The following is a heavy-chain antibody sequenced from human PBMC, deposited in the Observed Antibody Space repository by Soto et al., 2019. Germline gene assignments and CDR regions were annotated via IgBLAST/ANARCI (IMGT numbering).Heavy chain of an antibody. CDR2: IYYSGST. V-gene: IGHV4-30-4*01. Sequence: QVQLQESGPGLVKPSQTLSLTCTVSGGSISSGDYYWSWIRQPPGKGLEWIGYIYYSGSTYYNPSLKXRXTXSXXPSKNQFSLELSSVTAADTAVYYCARAQGSGFLVSWGQGTLVTVSS. J-gene: IGHJ4*02. CDR3: ARAQGSGFLVS. D-gene: IGHD3-10*01. CDR1: GGSISSGDYY.